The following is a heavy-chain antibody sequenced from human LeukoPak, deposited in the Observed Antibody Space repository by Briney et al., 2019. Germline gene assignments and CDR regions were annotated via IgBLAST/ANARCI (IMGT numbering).Heavy chain of an antibody. J-gene: IGHJ4*02. CDR3: AKGVGTNKGGYYFGY. D-gene: IGHD1-26*01. V-gene: IGHV3-23*01. CDR2: ITSSGSIT. CDR1: GLTSSSYA. Sequence: SGGSLRLSCAATGLTSSSYAMSWVRQAPGKGPEWVSAITSSGSITYYADSVKGRFTISRDNSKNTLYLQMNSLRVEDTAVYYCAKGVGTNKGGYYFGYWGQGTPVTVSS.